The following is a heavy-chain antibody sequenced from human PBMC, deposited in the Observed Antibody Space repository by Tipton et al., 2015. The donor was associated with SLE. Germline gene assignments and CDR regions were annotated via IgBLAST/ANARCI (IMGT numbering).Heavy chain of an antibody. J-gene: IGHJ3*02. D-gene: IGHD2-2*01. Sequence: GLVKPSETLSLTCTASGGSLSGYYWAWIRQSPGKGLEWIGEINYSGDVSYNPSLKSRLTISVDTSKTQFSLILTSVTAADTAVYYCARGRLALCTSISCSSEIWGLGTMVTVSS. CDR3: ARGRLALCTSISCSSEI. CDR1: GGSLSGYY. CDR2: INYSGDV. V-gene: IGHV4-34*01.